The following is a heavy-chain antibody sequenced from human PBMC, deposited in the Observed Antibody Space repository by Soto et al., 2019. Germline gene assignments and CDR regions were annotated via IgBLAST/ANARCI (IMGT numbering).Heavy chain of an antibody. CDR1: GFTFGYST. D-gene: IGHD2-21*02. J-gene: IGHJ4*02. Sequence: GGSLRLSCTASGFTFGYSTMSWFRQAPGKGLEWVGFIGGKAYGGTTEYAASVTGTFTISRDDSESIAYLQMNSLKTEDTAVYYCARTYCGGDCSFFDYWGQGTLVTVSS. V-gene: IGHV3-49*03. CDR3: ARTYCGGDCSFFDY. CDR2: IGGKAYGGTT.